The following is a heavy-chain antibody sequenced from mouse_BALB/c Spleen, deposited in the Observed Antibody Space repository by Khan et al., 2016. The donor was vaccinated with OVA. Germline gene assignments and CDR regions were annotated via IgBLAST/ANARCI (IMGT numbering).Heavy chain of an antibody. CDR3: ARPPYFSYTLDY. V-gene: IGHV9-3-1*01. D-gene: IGHD2-10*01. CDR1: GYTFTNYG. CDR2: INTYTGDP. J-gene: IGHJ4*01. Sequence: QIQLVQSGPELKKPGETVKISCKASGYTFTNYGMNWVKQSPGKALKWMGWINTYTGDPTYADDFKGRFAFSLETSSTTAYLQINNLKNEDTAKYCCARPPYFSYTLDYWGQGTSVTVSS.